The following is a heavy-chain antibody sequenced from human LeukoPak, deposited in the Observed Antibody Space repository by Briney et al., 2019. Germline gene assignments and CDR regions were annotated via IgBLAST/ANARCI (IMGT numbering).Heavy chain of an antibody. Sequence: TGGSLRLSCTASEFTFSRYAMSWVRQAPGKGLEWVSAISGSGGSTYYADSVKGRFTISRDNSKNTLYLQMNSLRAEDTAVYYCAREFGSFDYWGQGTLVTVSS. CDR3: AREFGSFDY. J-gene: IGHJ4*02. D-gene: IGHD3-10*01. V-gene: IGHV3-23*01. CDR1: EFTFSRYA. CDR2: ISGSGGST.